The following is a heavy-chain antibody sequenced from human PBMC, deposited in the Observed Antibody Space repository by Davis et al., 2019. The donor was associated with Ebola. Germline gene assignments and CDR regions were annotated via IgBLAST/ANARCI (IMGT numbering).Heavy chain of an antibody. Sequence: GESLKISCAASGFTFSSYGMHWVRQAPGKGLEWVAVISYDGSNKYYADSVKGRFTISRDNSKNTLYLQMNSLRAEDTAVYYCARGLRRASPQKNAFDIWGQGTMVTVSS. CDR2: ISYDGSNK. V-gene: IGHV3-33*05. D-gene: IGHD3-10*01. CDR1: GFTFSSYG. CDR3: ARGLRRASPQKNAFDI. J-gene: IGHJ3*02.